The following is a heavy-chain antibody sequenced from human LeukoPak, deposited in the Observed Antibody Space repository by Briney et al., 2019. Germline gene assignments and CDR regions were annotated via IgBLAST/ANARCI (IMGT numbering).Heavy chain of an antibody. D-gene: IGHD3-22*01. CDR3: ARDFYDTSGYYYDY. Sequence: PGGSLRLSCAASGITFSSYGMSWVRQAPGKGLEWVSSISSTGGTTYYADSVKGRFTISRDNSKNTLYLQMNSLRAEDTAVYYCARDFYDTSGYYYDYWGQGTLVTVSS. V-gene: IGHV3-23*01. J-gene: IGHJ4*02. CDR1: GITFSSYG. CDR2: ISSTGGTT.